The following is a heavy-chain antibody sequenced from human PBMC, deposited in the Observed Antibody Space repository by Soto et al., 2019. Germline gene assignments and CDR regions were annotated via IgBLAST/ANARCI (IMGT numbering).Heavy chain of an antibody. CDR1: GYTFSNYG. CDR2: ISLYSDGT. CDR3: ARVVPGAEAWFGP. J-gene: IGHJ5*02. V-gene: IGHV1-18*01. D-gene: IGHD2-2*01. Sequence: ASVKVSCKTSGYTFSNYGSTWVRQAPGQPLEWLGWISLYSDGTNYAQKFQGRVSMTTDTSTTTAYMELRSLRSDDTAVYYCARVVPGAEAWFGPWGQGTLVTVSS.